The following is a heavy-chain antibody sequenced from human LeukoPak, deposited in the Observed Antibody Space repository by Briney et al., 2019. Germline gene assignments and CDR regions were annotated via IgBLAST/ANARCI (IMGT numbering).Heavy chain of an antibody. J-gene: IGHJ6*02. Sequence: SQTLSLTCTVSGGSISSGDYYWSWIRQPPGKGLEWIGYIYYSGSTYYNPSLKSRVTISVDTSKNQFSLKLSSVTAADTAVYYRARVSYGSGRDGMDVWGQGTTVTVSS. V-gene: IGHV4-30-4*01. CDR1: GGSISSGDYY. CDR3: ARVSYGSGRDGMDV. CDR2: IYYSGST. D-gene: IGHD3-10*01.